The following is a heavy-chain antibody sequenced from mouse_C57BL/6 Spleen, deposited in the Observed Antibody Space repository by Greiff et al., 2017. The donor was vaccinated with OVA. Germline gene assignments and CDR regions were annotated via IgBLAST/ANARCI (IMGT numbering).Heavy chain of an antibody. J-gene: IGHJ4*01. D-gene: IGHD2-5*01. CDR2: INPSSGYT. CDR3: ARQNYSNYYDAMDY. V-gene: IGHV1-4*01. Sequence: QVQLKQSGAELARPGASVKMSCKASGYTFTSYTMHWVKQRPGQGLEWIGYINPSSGYTKYNQKFKDKATLTADKSSSTAYMQLSSLTSEDSAVYYCARQNYSNYYDAMDYWGQGTSVTVSS. CDR1: GYTFTSYT.